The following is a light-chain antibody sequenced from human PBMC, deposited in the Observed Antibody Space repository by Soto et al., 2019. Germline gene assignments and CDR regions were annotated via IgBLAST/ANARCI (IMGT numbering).Light chain of an antibody. CDR2: KDS. Sequence: SYELTQPPSVSVSPGQTARITCSGDALPKQYAYWYQQKPGQAPVLVIYKDSERPSGIPERFSGSSSGTTVTLTISGVQAEDEADYYCQSADSSGTYHGVFGGGTTLTVL. V-gene: IGLV3-25*02. CDR1: ALPKQY. J-gene: IGLJ2*01. CDR3: QSADSSGTYHGV.